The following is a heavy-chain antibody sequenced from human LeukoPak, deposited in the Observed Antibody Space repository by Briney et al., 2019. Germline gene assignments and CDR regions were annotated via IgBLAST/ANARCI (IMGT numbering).Heavy chain of an antibody. CDR1: GFTVSSNY. J-gene: IGHJ6*02. CDR2: IYSGGST. V-gene: IGHV3-53*01. D-gene: IGHD6-19*01. Sequence: PGGSLRLSCAASGFTVSSNYMSWVRQAPGKGLEWVSVIYSGGSTYYADSVKGRFTISRDNSKNTLYLQMNSLRAEDTAVYYCARVAVAGTEGMDVWGQGTTVTVSS. CDR3: ARVAVAGTEGMDV.